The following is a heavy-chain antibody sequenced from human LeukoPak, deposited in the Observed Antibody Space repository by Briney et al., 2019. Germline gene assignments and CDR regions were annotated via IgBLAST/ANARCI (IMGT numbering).Heavy chain of an antibody. CDR3: ARHGGNFRGFDY. J-gene: IGHJ4*02. D-gene: IGHD4-23*01. CDR1: GGSFSGYY. CDR2: INHSGST. Sequence: SETLSLTCAVYGGSFSGYYWSWIRQPPGKGLEWIGEINHSGSTNYNPSLKSRVTISVDTSKNQFSLKLSSVTAADTAVYYCARHGGNFRGFDYWGQGTLVTVSS. V-gene: IGHV4-34*01.